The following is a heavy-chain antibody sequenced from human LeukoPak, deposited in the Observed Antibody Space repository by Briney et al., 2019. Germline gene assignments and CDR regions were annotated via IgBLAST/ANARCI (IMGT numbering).Heavy chain of an antibody. CDR2: IRNKANSYTT. J-gene: IGHJ4*02. D-gene: IGHD2-2*01. CDR1: GFTFSDHY. CDR3: ARSRGFCGTTSCYHLDY. Sequence: GGSLRLSCVASGFTFSDHYMDWVRQAPGRGLEWIGRIRNKANSYTTEYAASVKGRFTISRDDSKNSPYLQMNSLKTEDTALYYCARSRGFCGTTSCYHLDYWGQGTLVTVSS. V-gene: IGHV3-72*01.